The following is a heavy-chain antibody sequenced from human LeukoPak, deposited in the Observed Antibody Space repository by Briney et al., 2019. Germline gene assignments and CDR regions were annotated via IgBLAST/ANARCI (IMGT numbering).Heavy chain of an antibody. CDR2: MNPNSGNT. J-gene: IGHJ4*02. CDR1: GYTFTSYD. CDR3: ARVPQYSSSWPLDY. V-gene: IGHV1-8*03. Sequence: ASVTVSCKASGYTFTSYDINWVRQAAGQGLEWMGWMNPNSGNTGYAQKFQGRVTITRNTSISTAYMELSSLRSEDTAVYYCARVPQYSSSWPLDYWGQGTLVTVSS. D-gene: IGHD6-13*01.